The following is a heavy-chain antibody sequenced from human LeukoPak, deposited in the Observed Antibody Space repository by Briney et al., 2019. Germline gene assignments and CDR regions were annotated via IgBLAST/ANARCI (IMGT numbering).Heavy chain of an antibody. J-gene: IGHJ4*02. V-gene: IGHV3-7*01. D-gene: IGHD3-22*01. Sequence: GGSLRLSCAASGFTFSSFWMSWVRQAPGKGLEWVANIKHDGSVQYYVDSVKGRFTISRDNAENSLYLQMNSLRAEDTAVYYCARKGLGDCWGQGTLVTVSS. CDR2: IKHDGSVQ. CDR1: GFTFSSFW. CDR3: ARKGLGDC.